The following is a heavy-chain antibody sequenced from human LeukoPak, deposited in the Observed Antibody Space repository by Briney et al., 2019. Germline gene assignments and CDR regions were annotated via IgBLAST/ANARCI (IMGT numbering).Heavy chain of an antibody. J-gene: IGHJ4*02. CDR2: MNPNSGIT. V-gene: IGHV1-8*01. CDR3: ARSPSDILTGYYTVYFDY. D-gene: IGHD3-9*01. Sequence: ASVKVSCKASGYTFTSYDINWVRQATGQGLEWMGWMNPNSGITGYAQKFQGRVTMTRNTSISTAYMELSSLRSEDTAVYYCARSPSDILTGYYTVYFDYWGQGTLVTVSS. CDR1: GYTFTSYD.